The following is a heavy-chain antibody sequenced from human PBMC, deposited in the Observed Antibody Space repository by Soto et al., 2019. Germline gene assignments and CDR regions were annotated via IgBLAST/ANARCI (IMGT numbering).Heavy chain of an antibody. D-gene: IGHD2-21*02. V-gene: IGHV3-11*06. Sequence: GGSLRLSCAASGFTFSDYYMSWIRQAPGKGLEWVSYISSSSSYTNYADSVKGRFTISRDNAKNSLYLQMNSLRAEDTAVYYCASSGVVTAKFDPWGQGTLVTVSS. CDR2: ISSSSSYT. CDR1: GFTFSDYY. J-gene: IGHJ5*02. CDR3: ASSGVVTAKFDP.